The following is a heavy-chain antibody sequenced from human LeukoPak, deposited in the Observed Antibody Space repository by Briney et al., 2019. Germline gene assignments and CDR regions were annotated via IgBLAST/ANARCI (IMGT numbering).Heavy chain of an antibody. CDR2: INHSGST. CDR3: ARPRTRLAWFDP. Sequence: SETLSLTCAVYGGSFSGYYWSWIRQPPGKGLEWIGEINHSGSTNYNPSLKSRVTISVGTSRNQFSLRLTSVTAADTAVYYCARPRTRLAWFDPWGQGTLVTVSS. V-gene: IGHV4-34*01. D-gene: IGHD6-19*01. J-gene: IGHJ5*02. CDR1: GGSFSGYY.